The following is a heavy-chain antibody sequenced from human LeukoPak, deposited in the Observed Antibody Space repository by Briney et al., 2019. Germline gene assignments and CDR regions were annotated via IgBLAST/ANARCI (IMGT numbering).Heavy chain of an antibody. D-gene: IGHD2-15*01. Sequence: PSETLSLTCTVSGGSISSYYWSWIRQPPGKGLEWIGYIYYSGSTNYNPSLKSRVTISVDTSKNQFSLKLGSVTAADTAVYYCARDQGYCSGGSCYGDFYYYYGMDVWGQGTTVTVSS. CDR2: IYYSGST. CDR1: GGSISSYY. J-gene: IGHJ6*02. V-gene: IGHV4-59*01. CDR3: ARDQGYCSGGSCYGDFYYYYGMDV.